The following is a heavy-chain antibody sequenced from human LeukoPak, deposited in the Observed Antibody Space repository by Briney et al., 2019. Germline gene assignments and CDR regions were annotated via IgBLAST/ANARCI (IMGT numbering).Heavy chain of an antibody. CDR3: ARATLPRTYYDSSGYYSYPFDY. V-gene: IGHV1-69*05. J-gene: IGHJ4*02. D-gene: IGHD3-22*01. CDR1: GGTFSSYA. CDR2: IIPIFGTA. Sequence: SVKVSCKASGGTFSSYAISWVRQAPGQGLEWVGRIIPIFGTANYAQKFQGRVRITTDESTSTAYMELSSLRSEDTAVYYCARATLPRTYYDSSGYYSYPFDYWGQGTLVTVSS.